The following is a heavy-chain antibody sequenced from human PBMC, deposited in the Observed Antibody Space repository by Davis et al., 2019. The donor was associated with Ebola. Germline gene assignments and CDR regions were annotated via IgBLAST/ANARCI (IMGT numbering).Heavy chain of an antibody. D-gene: IGHD3-10*01. Sequence: GRSLRPSCKGSGYSSTSYWIAWVRQMPGKGLECMGIIYPGDSETRYSPSFQGQVTISADKSITTAYLQWSSLKASDTAMYYCARLRSITRLTSFYYWGQGTLVTVSS. CDR3: ARLRSITRLTSFYY. J-gene: IGHJ4*02. V-gene: IGHV5-51*01. CDR1: GYSSTSYW. CDR2: IYPGDSET.